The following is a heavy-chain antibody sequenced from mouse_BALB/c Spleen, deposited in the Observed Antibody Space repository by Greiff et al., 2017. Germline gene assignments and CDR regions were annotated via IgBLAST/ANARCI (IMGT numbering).Heavy chain of an antibody. J-gene: IGHJ4*01. Sequence: VQVVESGAELVRPGTSVKISCKASGYTFTNYWLGWVKQRPGHGLEWIGDIYPGGGYTNYNEKFKGKATLTADTSSSTAYMQLSSLTSEDSAVYFCARGVYYAMDYWGQGTSVTVSS. V-gene: IGHV1-63*02. CDR1: GYTFTNYW. CDR2: IYPGGGYT. CDR3: ARGVYYAMDY.